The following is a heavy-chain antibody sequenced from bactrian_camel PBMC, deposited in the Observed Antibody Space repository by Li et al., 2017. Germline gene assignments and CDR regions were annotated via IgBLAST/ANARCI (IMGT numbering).Heavy chain of an antibody. J-gene: IGHJ4*01. D-gene: IGHD3*01. CDR2: ITTGGLP. CDR3: AADDAGSDGADYCRRIRFINYRYDY. CDR1: GYTVSSGC. Sequence: HVQLVESGGGSVQAGGSLRLSCTASGYTVSSGCMGWFRQAPGKEREGVASITTGGLPDYADSVKGRFTISQDSASNTVYLQMSGQKAEDSAMYYCAADDAGSDGADYCRRIRFINYRYDYTGQGTQVTVS. V-gene: IGHV3S53*01.